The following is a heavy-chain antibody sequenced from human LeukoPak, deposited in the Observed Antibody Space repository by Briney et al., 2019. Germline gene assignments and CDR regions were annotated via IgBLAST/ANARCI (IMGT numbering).Heavy chain of an antibody. D-gene: IGHD6-19*01. CDR1: GGTFISYA. CDR2: IIPIFGTA. Sequence: ASVKVSCKASGGTFISYAISWVRQAPGQGLEWMGGIIPIFGTANYAQKFQGRDTITADESTGTAYMELSSLRSEDTAVYYCARGDHPIAVAGTVVGYYYYYMDVWGKGTTVTVSS. V-gene: IGHV1-69*13. J-gene: IGHJ6*03. CDR3: ARGDHPIAVAGTVVGYYYYYMDV.